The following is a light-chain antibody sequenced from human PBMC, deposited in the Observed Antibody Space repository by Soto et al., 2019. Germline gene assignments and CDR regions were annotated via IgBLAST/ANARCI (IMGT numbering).Light chain of an antibody. CDR2: DVS. V-gene: IGLV2-14*01. J-gene: IGLJ1*01. Sequence: QSVLAQPASVSGSPGQSIAISCTGTSSDVGGYNYVSWYQQHPSKAPKLMIFDVSNRPSGFSNRFSGSNSGNTASLTFFGLQAEDEADYYCSSYTSSGTLYVFGTGTKVTVL. CDR1: SSDVGGYNY. CDR3: SSYTSSGTLYV.